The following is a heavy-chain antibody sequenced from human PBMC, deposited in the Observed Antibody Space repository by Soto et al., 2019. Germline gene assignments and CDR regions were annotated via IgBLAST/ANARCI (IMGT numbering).Heavy chain of an antibody. Sequence: PGGSLRLSCAASGFTFSSYIMNWVRQAPGKGLEWVSYISSSSSTIYYADSVKGRFTISRDNAKNSLYLQMNSLRAEDTAVYYCARTPYYYDSSGYYSAPAPHFDYWGQGTLVTVSS. CDR2: ISSSSSTI. CDR1: GFTFSSYI. V-gene: IGHV3-48*01. D-gene: IGHD3-22*01. J-gene: IGHJ4*02. CDR3: ARTPYYYDSSGYYSAPAPHFDY.